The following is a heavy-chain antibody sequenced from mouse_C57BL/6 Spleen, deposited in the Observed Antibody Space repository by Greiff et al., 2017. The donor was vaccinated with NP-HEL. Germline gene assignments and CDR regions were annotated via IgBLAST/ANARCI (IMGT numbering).Heavy chain of an antibody. V-gene: IGHV5-9*01. J-gene: IGHJ4*01. CDR2: ISGGGGNT. D-gene: IGHD2-5*01. CDR3: ARQSYYSNYDSAMDY. Sequence: DVQLVESGGGLVKPGGSLKLSCAASGFTFSSYTMSWVRQTPEKRLEWVATISGGGGNTYYPDSVKGRFTISRDNAKNTLYLQMSSLRSEDTALYYCARQSYYSNYDSAMDYWGQGTSVTVSS. CDR1: GFTFSSYT.